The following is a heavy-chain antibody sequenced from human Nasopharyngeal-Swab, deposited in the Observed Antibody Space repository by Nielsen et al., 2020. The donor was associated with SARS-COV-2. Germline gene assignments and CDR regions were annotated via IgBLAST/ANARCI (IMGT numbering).Heavy chain of an antibody. V-gene: IGHV1-18*01. CDR2: ISGYNGNT. CDR1: GYTFTSYG. Sequence: ASVKVSCKASGYTFTSYGISWVRQAPGQGLEWMAWISGYNGNTNYAQKLQARVTMTTDTSTSTAYMELTSLRFDDTAIYYCARVPFRSGWLGLDYWGQGTLVTVSS. CDR3: ARVPFRSGWLGLDY. J-gene: IGHJ4*02. D-gene: IGHD6-19*01.